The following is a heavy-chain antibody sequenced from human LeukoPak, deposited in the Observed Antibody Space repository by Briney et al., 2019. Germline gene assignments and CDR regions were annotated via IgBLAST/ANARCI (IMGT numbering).Heavy chain of an antibody. D-gene: IGHD3-10*01. J-gene: IGHJ4*02. CDR2: INPNSGGT. V-gene: IGHV1-2*02. CDR3: AVGLSMVRGVINDY. Sequence: ASVKVSCKASGYTFTGYYMHLVRQAPGQGLEWMGWINPNSGGTNYAQKFQGRVTMTRDTSISTAYMELSRLRSDDTAVYYSAVGLSMVRGVINDYWGQGTLVTVSS. CDR1: GYTFTGYY.